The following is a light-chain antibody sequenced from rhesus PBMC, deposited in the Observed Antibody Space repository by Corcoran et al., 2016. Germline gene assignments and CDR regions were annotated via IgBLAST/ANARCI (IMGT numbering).Light chain of an antibody. CDR1: QGICSY. V-gene: IGKV1-32*03. CDR3: QPDYSTPYS. CDR2: YAN. J-gene: IGKJ2*01. Sequence: DIQMSQSPSSVSASVGDRVTITCRARQGICSYLNCYQKKPGKAPKLLIYYANSLASGVPSMFSGSGSGTHYTLPISSLQPEDYATYYCQPDYSTPYSFGQGPKWRSN.